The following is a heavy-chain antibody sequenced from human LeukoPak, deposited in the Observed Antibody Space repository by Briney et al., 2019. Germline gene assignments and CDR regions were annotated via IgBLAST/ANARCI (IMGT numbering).Heavy chain of an antibody. CDR1: GGSISSYY. CDR2: IYYSGST. CDR3: ARTTEAHSWRTRYYDYYMDV. Sequence: SETLSLTCTVSGGSISSYYWSWIRQPPGKGLEWIGYIYYSGSTNYNPSLKSRVTISVDTSKNQFSLKLSSVTAADTAVYYCARTTEAHSWRTRYYDYYMDVWGKGTTVTFS. V-gene: IGHV4-59*01. D-gene: IGHD6-13*01. J-gene: IGHJ6*03.